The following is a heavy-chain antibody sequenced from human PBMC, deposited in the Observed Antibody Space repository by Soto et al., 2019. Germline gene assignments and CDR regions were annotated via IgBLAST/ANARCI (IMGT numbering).Heavy chain of an antibody. CDR3: AIGFSPCGVITLCFVIRGSGFDS. Sequence: QVQLVQSGAEVKKRGSSVKVCCKASRGTFSSYAISWVRQSPGQGLEWMGGIILIFGTANYEQKFKGRVTITADESTRTSYMELSSLRCEDTAVYYCAIGFSPCGVITLCFVIRGSGFDSWVQGTLVTVSS. V-gene: IGHV1-69*01. J-gene: IGHJ5*01. CDR2: IILIFGTA. CDR1: RGTFSSYA. D-gene: IGHD3-16*01.